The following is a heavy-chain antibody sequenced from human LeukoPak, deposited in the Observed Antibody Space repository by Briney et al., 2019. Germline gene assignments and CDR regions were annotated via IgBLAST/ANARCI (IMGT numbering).Heavy chain of an antibody. CDR3: VRVVSTNWFDP. V-gene: IGHV3-74*01. CDR2: VNTAGSGT. Sequence: GGSLRLSCAASGFTFSSYAMSWVRQAPGKGLVWVSRVNTAGSGTTYADSVKGRFTISRDNAKNTLYLQMNSLRAEDTAVYYCVRVVSTNWFDPWGQGTLVTVSS. J-gene: IGHJ5*02. CDR1: GFTFSSYA. D-gene: IGHD2/OR15-2a*01.